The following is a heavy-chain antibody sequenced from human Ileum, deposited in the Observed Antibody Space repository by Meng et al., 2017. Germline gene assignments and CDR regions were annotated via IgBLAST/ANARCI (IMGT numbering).Heavy chain of an antibody. D-gene: IGHD3-10*02. V-gene: IGHV4-4*02. CDR2: VYHSGST. CDR1: GGFIEFYTC. CDR3: ARADYVRYFDL. Sequence: EEPGTAAVQLSAPRSPTLPFFGGFIEFYTCFAWNGQPQGQGLEWIWEVYHSGSTHSNPSLHSRFTISIDNSTTRFSLSLNSVTAADTAIYYWARADYVRYFDLWGRGTLVTVSS. J-gene: IGHJ2*01.